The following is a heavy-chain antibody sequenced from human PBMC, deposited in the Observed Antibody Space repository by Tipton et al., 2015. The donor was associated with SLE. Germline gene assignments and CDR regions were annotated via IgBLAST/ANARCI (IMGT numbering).Heavy chain of an antibody. CDR1: GDSIGTYY. CDR2: ISDGGGT. D-gene: IGHD2-8*01. Sequence: TLSLTCTVSGDSIGTYYWSWIRQPPGKGLEWIGYISDGGGTNHNPSLKSRVTISVDPAKNQFSLKLTSVTAADTAVYYCARGMLTWRGAIIGVDVWGQGTSVNVSS. CDR3: ARGMLTWRGAIIGVDV. V-gene: IGHV4-59*08. J-gene: IGHJ6*02.